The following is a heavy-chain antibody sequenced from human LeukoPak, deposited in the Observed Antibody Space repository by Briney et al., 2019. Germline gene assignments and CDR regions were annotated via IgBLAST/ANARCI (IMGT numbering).Heavy chain of an antibody. D-gene: IGHD4/OR15-4a*01. CDR3: VRRGADNWYFDL. V-gene: IGHV4-59*08. Sequence: SETLSLTCTVSGGSISSYYWSWIRQPPGKGLEWIGYIYYTGTTNYNPSLKSRVTISVDTSKNQFSLKLSSVTAADTAVYYCVRRGADNWYFDLWGRGTLVTVSS. J-gene: IGHJ2*01. CDR1: GGSISSYY. CDR2: IYYTGTT.